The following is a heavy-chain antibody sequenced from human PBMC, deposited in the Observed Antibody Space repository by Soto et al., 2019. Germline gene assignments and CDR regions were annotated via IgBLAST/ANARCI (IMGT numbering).Heavy chain of an antibody. J-gene: IGHJ6*02. V-gene: IGHV1-69*06. CDR1: GGTFSSYA. D-gene: IGHD3-3*01. CDR2: IIPIFGTA. Sequence: QVQLVQSGAEVKKPGSSVKVSCKASGGTFSSYAISWVRQAPGQGLEWMGGIIPIFGTANYAQKFQGRVTITADKSTSTDYMEMSSLRYEDTAVYYCARLGRRREGLYPGLWLDVWGQGTTVTVSS. CDR3: ARLGRRREGLYPGLWLDV.